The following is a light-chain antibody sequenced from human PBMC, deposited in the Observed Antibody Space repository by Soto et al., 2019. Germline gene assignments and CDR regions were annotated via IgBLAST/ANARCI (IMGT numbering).Light chain of an antibody. CDR3: QQFNSYPLT. Sequence: AIQLTQSPSSLSASVGDRVTITCRASQGISSALAWYQHKPGKAPKLPVYDASTLESGVPSRFSGSGSGTDFTLTISSLQPEDFATYYCQQFNSYPLTFGGGTKVDIK. J-gene: IGKJ4*01. CDR2: DAS. CDR1: QGISSA. V-gene: IGKV1-13*02.